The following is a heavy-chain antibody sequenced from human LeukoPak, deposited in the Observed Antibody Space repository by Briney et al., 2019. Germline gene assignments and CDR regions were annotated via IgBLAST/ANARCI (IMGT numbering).Heavy chain of an antibody. Sequence: GGSLRLSCVASGFTFSNYWMHWVRQAPGKGLVWVSRINNDGSSTSYADSVKGRFTISRDNAKNTMDLQMNSLRAEDTAVYYCARSYYYDSSGYYPRGVVYYYHGMDVWGQGTTVTVSS. J-gene: IGHJ6*02. CDR3: ARSYYYDSSGYYPRGVVYYYHGMDV. D-gene: IGHD3-22*01. V-gene: IGHV3-74*01. CDR1: GFTFSNYW. CDR2: INNDGSST.